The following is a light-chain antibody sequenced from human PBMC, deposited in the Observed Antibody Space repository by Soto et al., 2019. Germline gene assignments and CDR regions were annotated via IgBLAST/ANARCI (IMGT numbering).Light chain of an antibody. J-gene: IGLJ2*01. CDR1: STDIGGYNF. V-gene: IGLV2-8*01. CDR3: TSFARSEDPCVV. CDR2: EVY. Sequence: QSALTQPPSASGSPGQSVTISCTGTSTDIGGYNFVSWYQQQPGKAPTLLIYEVYKRPSGVPDRFSGSKSGNTASLNVSGLQAYDEAYYYCTSFARSEDPCVVFGGGTKLTVL.